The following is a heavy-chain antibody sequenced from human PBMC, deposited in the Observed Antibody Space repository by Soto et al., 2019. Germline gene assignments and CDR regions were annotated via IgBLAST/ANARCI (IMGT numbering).Heavy chain of an antibody. D-gene: IGHD3-10*01. J-gene: IGHJ4*02. CDR1: GFIFNTYG. CDR3: AKGPYYGSGTSDY. V-gene: IGHV3-30*18. CDR2: ISYDGSNK. Sequence: QVQLVESGGGVVQPGRSLRLSCAASGFIFNTYGMHWVRQAPGKGLEWVAVISYDGSNKYYADSVEGRFTISRDNSKNTLDLQMNSLRTEDTAVYYCAKGPYYGSGTSDYWGQGTLVTVSS.